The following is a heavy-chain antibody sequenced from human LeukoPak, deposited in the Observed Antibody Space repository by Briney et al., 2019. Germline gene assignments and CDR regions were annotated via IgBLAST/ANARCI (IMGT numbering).Heavy chain of an antibody. CDR2: ISDSGGST. CDR3: AKDPAS. J-gene: IGHJ4*02. CDR1: GFPFSMFA. V-gene: IGHV3-23*01. Sequence: GGSLRLSCAASGFPFSMFAMSWGRQAPGKGLEWVSAISDSGGSTYYVDSVKGRFTISRDNSKNTLYLQMNSLRAEDTAVYYCAKDPASWGQGTLVTVSS.